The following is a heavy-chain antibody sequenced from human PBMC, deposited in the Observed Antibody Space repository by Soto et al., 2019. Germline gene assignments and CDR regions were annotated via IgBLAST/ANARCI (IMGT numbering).Heavy chain of an antibody. CDR2: ISSSSSTI. CDR3: ASALGMEWLGSYFDY. D-gene: IGHD3-3*01. J-gene: IGHJ4*02. Sequence: GGSLRLSCAASGFTFSSYSMNWVRQAPGKGLEWVSYISSSSSTIYYADSVKGRFTISRDNAKNSLYLQMNSLRAEDTAVYYCASALGMEWLGSYFDYWGQGTLVTVSS. CDR1: GFTFSSYS. V-gene: IGHV3-48*01.